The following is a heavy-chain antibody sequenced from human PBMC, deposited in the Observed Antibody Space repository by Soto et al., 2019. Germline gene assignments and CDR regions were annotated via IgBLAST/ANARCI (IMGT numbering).Heavy chain of an antibody. D-gene: IGHD1-1*01. CDR1: GFTFSNYA. CDR2: ISSSGGST. CDR3: AKRATGTYFDY. J-gene: IGHJ4*02. Sequence: EVQLLESGGGLVQPGGSLRLSCAASGFTFSNYAMNWVRQAPGKGLEWVSVISSSGGSTYYADSVKGRFTISRDNSKNTLYLQMNSLRAEDTAVYYCAKRATGTYFDYWGQGTLVTVSS. V-gene: IGHV3-23*01.